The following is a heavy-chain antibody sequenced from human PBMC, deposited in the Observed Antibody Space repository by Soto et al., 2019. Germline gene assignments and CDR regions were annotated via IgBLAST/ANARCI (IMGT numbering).Heavy chain of an antibody. CDR1: GYTFTGYY. Sequence: ASVKVSCKASGYTFTGYYMHWVRQAPGQGLEWMGWINPNSGGTNYAQKFQGWVTMTRDTSISTAYMELSRLRSDDTAVYYCARGSTTGTTPTRLPYYYGLDVWGQGTTVTVSS. V-gene: IGHV1-2*04. D-gene: IGHD1-1*01. CDR2: INPNSGGT. J-gene: IGHJ6*02. CDR3: ARGSTTGTTPTRLPYYYGLDV.